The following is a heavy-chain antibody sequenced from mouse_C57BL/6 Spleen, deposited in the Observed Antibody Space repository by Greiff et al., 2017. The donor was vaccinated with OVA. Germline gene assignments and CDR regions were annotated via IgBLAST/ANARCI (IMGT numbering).Heavy chain of an antibody. V-gene: IGHV5-9-1*02. D-gene: IGHD1-1*01. Sequence: DVMLVESGEGLVKPGGSLKLSCAASGFTFSSYAMSWVRQTPEKRLEWVAYISSGGDYIYYADTVKGRFTISRDNARNTLYLQMSSLKSEDTAMYYCTRGDGSSPWFAYWGQGTLVTVSA. CDR1: GFTFSSYA. CDR2: ISSGGDYI. CDR3: TRGDGSSPWFAY. J-gene: IGHJ3*01.